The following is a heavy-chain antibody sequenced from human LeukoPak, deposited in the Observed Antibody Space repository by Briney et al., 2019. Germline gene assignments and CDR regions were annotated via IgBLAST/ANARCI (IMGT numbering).Heavy chain of an antibody. J-gene: IGHJ4*02. D-gene: IGHD3-22*01. CDR3: ARHYYDSSGYPYFDY. CDR1: GGSFSGYY. V-gene: IGHV4-34*01. Sequence: SETLSLTCAVYGGSFSGYYWSWIRQPPGKGLEWIGEINHSGSTNYNPSLKSRVTISVDTSKNQFSLKLSSATAADTAVYYCARHYYDSSGYPYFDYWGQGTLVTVSS. CDR2: INHSGST.